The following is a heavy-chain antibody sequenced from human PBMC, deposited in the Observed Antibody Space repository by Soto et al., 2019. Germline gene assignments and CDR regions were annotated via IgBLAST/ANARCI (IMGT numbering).Heavy chain of an antibody. J-gene: IGHJ4*02. CDR2: INPNSGGT. D-gene: IGHD3-3*01. Sequence: ASVKVSCKASGYTFTGYYMHWVRQAPGQGLEWMGWINPNSGGTNYAQKFQGRVTMTRDTSISTAYMELSRLRSDDTAVYYCARVFNYDFRSGSIFDYWGQGTLVTVSS. CDR1: GYTFTGYY. V-gene: IGHV1-2*02. CDR3: ARVFNYDFRSGSIFDY.